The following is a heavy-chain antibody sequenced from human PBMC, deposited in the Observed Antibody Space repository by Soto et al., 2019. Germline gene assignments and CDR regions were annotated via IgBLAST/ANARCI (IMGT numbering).Heavy chain of an antibody. CDR3: AREYCSGGGRCTGLYYVDV. V-gene: IGHV3-13*01. Sequence: EVQLVESGGGLVQPGGSLRLSCAAAGFTLSRYDMHWVGQRSGKGLEWVSAIGVGGETDQPGSVKGRFTISSEEATNSLYLHMNSLTAGDTAVYFCAREYCSGGGRCTGLYYVDVWGRGTTVTVSS. J-gene: IGHJ6*03. CDR1: GFTLSRYD. D-gene: IGHD2-15*01. CDR2: IGVGGET.